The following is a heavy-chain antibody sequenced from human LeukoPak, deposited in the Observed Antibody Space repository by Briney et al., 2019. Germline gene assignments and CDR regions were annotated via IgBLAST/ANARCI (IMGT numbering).Heavy chain of an antibody. J-gene: IGHJ6*02. D-gene: IGHD2-2*03. CDR2: IYPGDSDT. CDR1: GYSFTSYW. V-gene: IGHV5-51*01. Sequence: GESLKISCKGSGYSFTSYWVGWVRQMPGKGLEWMGIIYPGDSDTRYSPSFQGQVTISADKSISTAYLQWSSLKASDTAMYYCARHGGYCSSTSCYVGLEGMDVWGQGTTVTVSS. CDR3: ARHGGYCSSTSCYVGLEGMDV.